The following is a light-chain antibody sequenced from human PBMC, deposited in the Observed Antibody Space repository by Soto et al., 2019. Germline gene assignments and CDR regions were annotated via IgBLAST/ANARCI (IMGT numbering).Light chain of an antibody. CDR2: MVS. J-gene: IGKJ1*01. Sequence: DVVLTQSPLSLPVTLGQPASISCRSSQGLVTNDGNTFLNWFHQRPGQSPRRLIYMVSNRDSGVPDRLSGSGSGTDFTVKISRVESEDVGVYFCMQASHWPWTFGQGTKVEIK. CDR1: QGLVTNDGNTF. V-gene: IGKV2-30*01. CDR3: MQASHWPWT.